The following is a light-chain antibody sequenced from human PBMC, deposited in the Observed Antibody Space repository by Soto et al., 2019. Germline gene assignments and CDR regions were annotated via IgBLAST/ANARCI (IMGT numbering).Light chain of an antibody. CDR1: SYNF. Sequence: QSVLTQPASVSGSPGQSITISCTGSSYNFVSWSQQHPGKAPKLMIYEGNKRPSGISDRFSGSKSGNTASLTISGLQAEDEADYYCCSYAGSSTFVVFGGGTKLTVL. CDR2: EGN. CDR3: CSYAGSSTFVV. V-gene: IGLV2-23*03. J-gene: IGLJ2*01.